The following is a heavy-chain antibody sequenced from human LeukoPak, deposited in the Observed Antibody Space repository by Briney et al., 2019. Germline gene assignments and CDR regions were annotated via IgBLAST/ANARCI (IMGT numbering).Heavy chain of an antibody. D-gene: IGHD3-10*01. J-gene: IGHJ4*02. V-gene: IGHV3-23*01. CDR2: ISGSGGST. CDR1: GFTVGTHY. CDR3: AKDSGTMVRGVFDY. Sequence: PGGSLRPSCEASGFTVGTHYMAWVRQAPGKGLEWVSAISGSGGSTYYADSVKGRFTISRDNSKNTLYLQMNSLRAEDTAVYYCAKDSGTMVRGVFDYWGQGTLVTVSS.